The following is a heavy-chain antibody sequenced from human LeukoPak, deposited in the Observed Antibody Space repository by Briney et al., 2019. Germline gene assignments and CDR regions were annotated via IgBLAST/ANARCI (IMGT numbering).Heavy chain of an antibody. CDR1: GVSISSSNSY. D-gene: IGHD2-15*01. V-gene: IGHV4-39*07. J-gene: IGHJ4*01. CDR2: IYYSGDT. CDR3: ARDRDVDDFDY. Sequence: SETLSLTCTVSGVSISSSNSYWGWIRQPPGKGLEWIGSIYYSGDTYYNPSLKSRVSISIDTSKNQLSLKLNSVTAADTAMYHCARDRDVDDFDYWGRGTLVIVSS.